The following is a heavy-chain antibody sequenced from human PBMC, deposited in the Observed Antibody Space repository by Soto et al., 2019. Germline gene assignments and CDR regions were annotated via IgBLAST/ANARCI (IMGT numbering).Heavy chain of an antibody. V-gene: IGHV3-23*01. CDR1: GFTFSSYA. J-gene: IGHJ6*01. CDR2: ISGSGGSK. D-gene: IGHD1-7*01. CDR3: AIARVTGTTISGLYYYGMDD. Sequence: PGGSLRLSCAASGFTFSSYAMSWVRQAPGKGLEWVSAISGSGGSKYYADSVKGRFTISRDNSKNTLYLQMNSLRAEDTAVYYCAIARVTGTTISGLYYYGMDDWGQGTTVTVSS.